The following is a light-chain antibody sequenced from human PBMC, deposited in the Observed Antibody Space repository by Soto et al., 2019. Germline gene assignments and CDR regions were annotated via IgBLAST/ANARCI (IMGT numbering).Light chain of an antibody. Sequence: QSVLTQPPSVSAAPGQKVNISCSGSSSNIGNNYVSWYQQLPGTAPKLLIYDNNQRPSGIPDRVSGSKSGTSATLGIPGLHTGDEADYYCGTWDSSLSAVVFGGGTKLTVL. V-gene: IGLV1-51*01. CDR3: GTWDSSLSAVV. CDR2: DNN. J-gene: IGLJ2*01. CDR1: SSNIGNNY.